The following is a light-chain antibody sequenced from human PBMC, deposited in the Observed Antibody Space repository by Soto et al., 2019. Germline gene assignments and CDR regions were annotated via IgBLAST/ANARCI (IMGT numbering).Light chain of an antibody. V-gene: IGLV2-11*01. CDR1: SSDVGRYNW. CDR2: DVT. Sequence: QSALTQPRSVSGSPGQSVTISCSGTSSDVGRYNWVSWYQQHPGKAPKLMIYDVTQRPSGVPDRFSASKSGTTASLTISGLQVEDEADYYCCSPGHTHIVVFGGGTKLTVL. J-gene: IGLJ2*01. CDR3: CSPGHTHIVV.